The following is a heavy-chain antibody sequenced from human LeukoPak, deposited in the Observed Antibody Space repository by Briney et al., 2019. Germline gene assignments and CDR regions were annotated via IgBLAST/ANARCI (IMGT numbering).Heavy chain of an antibody. CDR2: IYYGGST. CDR3: ARVDLYYYYMDV. Sequence: SEALSLTCTVSGGSISSYYWSWIRQPPGKGLEWIGYIYYGGSTNYNPSLKSRVTISVDTSKNQFSLKLSSVTAADTAVYYCARVDLYYYYMDVWGKGTTVTVSS. CDR1: GGSISSYY. J-gene: IGHJ6*03. D-gene: IGHD3-9*01. V-gene: IGHV4-59*01.